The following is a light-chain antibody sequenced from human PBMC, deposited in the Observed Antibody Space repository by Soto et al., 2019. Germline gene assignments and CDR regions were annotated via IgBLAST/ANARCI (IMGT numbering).Light chain of an antibody. J-gene: IGLJ1*01. Sequence: QSALTQPASVSGSPGQSITISCTGTSSDVGSYNLVSWYQHHAGKAPKPMIYEGSKRPSGVSNRFSGSKSGNTASLPISVLQAEDEPDYFCCSYAGSHTFVFGTGTKVTGL. CDR3: CSYAGSHTFV. V-gene: IGLV2-23*01. CDR2: EGS. CDR1: SSDVGSYNL.